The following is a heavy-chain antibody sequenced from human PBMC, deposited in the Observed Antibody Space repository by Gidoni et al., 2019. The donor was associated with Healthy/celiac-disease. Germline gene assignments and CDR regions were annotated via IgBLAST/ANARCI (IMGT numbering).Heavy chain of an antibody. CDR3: ARERTIFGVVPNSYYYYYGTDV. Sequence: QVQLVQSGAEVKKPGASVKVSCKASGYTFTGYYMHWVRQAPGQGLEWMGWINPNSGSTNYAQKFQGWVTMTRDTSISTAYMELSRLRSDDTAVYYCARERTIFGVVPNSYYYYYGTDVWGQGTTVTVSS. CDR1: GYTFTGYY. D-gene: IGHD3-3*01. J-gene: IGHJ6*02. CDR2: INPNSGST. V-gene: IGHV1-2*04.